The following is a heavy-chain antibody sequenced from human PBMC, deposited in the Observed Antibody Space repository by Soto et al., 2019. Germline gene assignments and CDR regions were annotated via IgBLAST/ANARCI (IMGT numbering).Heavy chain of an antibody. Sequence: PSETLSLTCTVSGGSISSSSYYWGWIRQPPGKGLEWIGTISYTGNTFYNPSLNSRVTTSVDTSKNQFSLKLSSVTAADTAVYYCARRYFYGSGKYGVDLWGQGTTVTVSS. CDR1: GGSISSSSYY. CDR2: ISYTGNT. D-gene: IGHD3-10*01. V-gene: IGHV4-39*01. CDR3: ARRYFYGSGKYGVDL. J-gene: IGHJ6*01.